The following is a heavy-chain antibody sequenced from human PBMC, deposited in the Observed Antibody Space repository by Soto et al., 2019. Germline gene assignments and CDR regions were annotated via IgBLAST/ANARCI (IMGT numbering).Heavy chain of an antibody. CDR2: IYYSGST. J-gene: IGHJ5*02. D-gene: IGHD6-6*01. V-gene: IGHV4-39*01. CDR1: GGSISSSSYY. Sequence: SETLSLTCTVSGGSISSSSYYWGWIRQPPGKGLEWIGSIYYSGSTYYNPSLKSRVTISVDTSKNQFSLKLSSVTAADTAVYYCAALARRNWFDPWGQGTLVTVSS. CDR3: AALARRNWFDP.